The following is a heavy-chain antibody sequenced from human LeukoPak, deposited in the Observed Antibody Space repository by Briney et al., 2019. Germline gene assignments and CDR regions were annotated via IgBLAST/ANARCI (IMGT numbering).Heavy chain of an antibody. V-gene: IGHV4-34*01. CDR2: MNHLLAT. CDR1: GGSLSDYC. CDR3: TRDRGQWLVDY. Sequence: SETLSLTCDVHGGSLSDYCWTWIRQTPGKGLEWIGHMNHLLATTYTPSLEGRVTISLDKSKSQFSLKLSSVTAADTAVYYCTRDRGQWLVDYWGQGTLVTVSS. D-gene: IGHD6-19*01. J-gene: IGHJ4*02.